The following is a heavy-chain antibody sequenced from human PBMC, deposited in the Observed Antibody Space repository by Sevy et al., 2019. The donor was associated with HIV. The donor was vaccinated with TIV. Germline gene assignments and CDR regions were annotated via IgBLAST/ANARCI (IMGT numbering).Heavy chain of an antibody. Sequence: GGSLRLSCAASGFNFSDHYMAWVRQAPGKGLEWLSYIISSTITIYYADSVKGRFTISRDNAKNSLHLQMNSLRVDDTAIYYCARVTINYDGDYWGQGTLVTVSS. CDR2: IISSTITI. J-gene: IGHJ4*02. V-gene: IGHV3-11*01. D-gene: IGHD3-16*01. CDR3: ARVTINYDGDY. CDR1: GFNFSDHY.